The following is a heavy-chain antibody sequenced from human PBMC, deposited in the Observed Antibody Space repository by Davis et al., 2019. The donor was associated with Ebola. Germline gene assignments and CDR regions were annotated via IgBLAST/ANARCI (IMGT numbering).Heavy chain of an antibody. Sequence: PGGSLRLSCKGSGYSFTSYWIGWVRQMPGKGLEWMGIIYPGDSYTNYSPSFQGHVTISADKSISTAYLQWSSLKASDTAMYYCARGGNRYYYYGMDVWGQGTTVTVSS. CDR3: ARGGNRYYYYGMDV. J-gene: IGHJ6*02. CDR1: GYSFTSYW. CDR2: IYPGDSYT. V-gene: IGHV5-10-1*01.